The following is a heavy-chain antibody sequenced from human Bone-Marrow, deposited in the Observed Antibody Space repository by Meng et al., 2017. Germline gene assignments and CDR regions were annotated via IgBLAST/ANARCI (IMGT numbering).Heavy chain of an antibody. V-gene: IGHV3-11*01. J-gene: IGHJ4*02. CDR2: ISGSGNTI. CDR1: GFRFTDAW. D-gene: IGHD1-26*01. Sequence: VELVECEGVLVKSGGSLRICCVASGFRFTDAWMSWVRQAPGKGLEWVSYISGSGNTIYYADSVKGRFTISRDNADNSLFLQMTSLSAEDTAVYYCARDSSGAYDYWGQGTLVTVSS. CDR3: ARDSSGAYDY.